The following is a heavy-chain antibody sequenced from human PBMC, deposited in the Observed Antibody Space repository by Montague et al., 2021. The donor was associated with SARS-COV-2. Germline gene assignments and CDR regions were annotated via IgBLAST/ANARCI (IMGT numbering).Heavy chain of an antibody. Sequence: SLRLSCAASGFTFSDYYMSWIRQAPGKGLEWVSYISSSSSYTNYADSVKGRFTISRDSAKNSLYLQMNSLRAEDTAVYYCASLGYCSSTSCSGAFDIWGQGTMVTVSS. V-gene: IGHV3-11*06. J-gene: IGHJ3*02. CDR2: ISSSSSYT. D-gene: IGHD2-2*01. CDR1: GFTFSDYY. CDR3: ASLGYCSSTSCSGAFDI.